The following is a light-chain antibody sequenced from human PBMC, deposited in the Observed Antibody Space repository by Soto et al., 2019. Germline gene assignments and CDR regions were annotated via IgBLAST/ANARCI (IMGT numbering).Light chain of an antibody. V-gene: IGLV4-69*01. Sequence: SLGASVKLTCTLSSGHSSYAIAWHQQQPEKGPRYLMKLNSDGSHSKGDGIPDRFSGSSSGAERYLTISSLQSEDEADYYCQTWGTGIVVFGGGTKLTVL. CDR2: LNSDGSH. CDR3: QTWGTGIVV. CDR1: SGHSSYA. J-gene: IGLJ2*01.